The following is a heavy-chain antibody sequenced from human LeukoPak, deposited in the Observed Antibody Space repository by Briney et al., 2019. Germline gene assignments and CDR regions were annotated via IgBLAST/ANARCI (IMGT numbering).Heavy chain of an antibody. CDR1: GGSISSYY. Sequence: SETLSLTCTVSGGSISSYYWSWIRQPPGKGLEWIGYIYYSGSTNYNPSLKSRVTISLDTSENRFSLKLSSVTATDTAVYYCARLGVAPAGSWFDPWGQGTLVTVSS. CDR3: ARLGVAPAGSWFDP. J-gene: IGHJ5*02. D-gene: IGHD6-13*01. V-gene: IGHV4-59*08. CDR2: IYYSGST.